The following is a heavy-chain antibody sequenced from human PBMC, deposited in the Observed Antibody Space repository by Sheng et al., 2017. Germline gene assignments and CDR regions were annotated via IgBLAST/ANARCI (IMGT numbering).Heavy chain of an antibody. Sequence: QVQLQQWGAGLLKPSETLSLTCAVYGGSFSGYYWSWIRQPPGKGLEWIGEINHSGSTNYNPSLKSRVTISVDTSKNQFSLKLSSVTAADTAVYYCAGWVTYYYDSSGYLRDNYYYYYGMDVWGQGTTVTVSS. CDR2: INHSGST. J-gene: IGHJ6*02. D-gene: IGHD3-22*01. CDR3: AGWVTYYYDSSGYLRDNYYYYYGMDV. CDR1: GGSFSGYY. V-gene: IGHV4-34*01.